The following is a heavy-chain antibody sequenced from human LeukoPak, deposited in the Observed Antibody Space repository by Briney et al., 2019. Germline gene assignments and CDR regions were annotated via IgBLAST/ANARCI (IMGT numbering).Heavy chain of an antibody. CDR1: GGTFSSYA. Sequence: ASVKVSCKASGGTFSSYAISWVRQAPGQGLEWMGGIIPIFGTANYAQKFQGRVTITADKSTSTAYMELSSLRSEDTAVYYCARDPGYSYGYFDYWGQGTLVTVSS. CDR2: IIPIFGTA. J-gene: IGHJ4*02. V-gene: IGHV1-69*06. D-gene: IGHD5-18*01. CDR3: ARDPGYSYGYFDY.